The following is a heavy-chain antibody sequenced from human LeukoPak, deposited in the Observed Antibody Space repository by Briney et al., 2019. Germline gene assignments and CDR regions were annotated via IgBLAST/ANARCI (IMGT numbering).Heavy chain of an antibody. D-gene: IGHD2-15*01. CDR2: MSFDGSYK. J-gene: IGHJ4*02. Sequence: GGSLRLSCAASGFTFRRYAMHWVRQAPGKGLEWVAAMSFDGSYKYYAESVKGRFTISRDNSNNTVSLEMNSLGAEGTAVYFCARGKGGPFKYWGQGTLVTVSS. CDR3: ARGKGGPFKY. V-gene: IGHV3-30*01. CDR1: GFTFRRYA.